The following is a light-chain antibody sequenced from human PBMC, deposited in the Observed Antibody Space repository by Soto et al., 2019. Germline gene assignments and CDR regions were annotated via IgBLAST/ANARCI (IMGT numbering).Light chain of an antibody. CDR3: MQALQTPLS. CDR1: QSLLHRNGYNY. J-gene: IGKJ4*01. V-gene: IGKV2-28*01. Sequence: DIVLTQSPLSLPVTPGEPASISCRSSQSLLHRNGYNYLDWYLQKPGQSPQLLIYLGSNRASGVPDRFSGSGSGTDFTLKIRRVEAEDVGIYYGMQALQTPLSFGGGTKVELK. CDR2: LGS.